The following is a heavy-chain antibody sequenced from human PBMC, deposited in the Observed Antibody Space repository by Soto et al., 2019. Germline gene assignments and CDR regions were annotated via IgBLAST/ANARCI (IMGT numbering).Heavy chain of an antibody. CDR3: ARVRVVPAASAWIYFDY. CDR2: INPSGGST. J-gene: IGHJ4*02. D-gene: IGHD2-2*01. CDR1: GSTFTRYY. Sequence: SVEVPCQASGSTFTRYYMHWVRQAPGQGLEWMGIINPSGGSTSYAQKFQGRVTMTRDTSTSTVYMELSSLRSEATAVYYCARVRVVPAASAWIYFDYWGQGTRVTVSS. V-gene: IGHV1-46*03.